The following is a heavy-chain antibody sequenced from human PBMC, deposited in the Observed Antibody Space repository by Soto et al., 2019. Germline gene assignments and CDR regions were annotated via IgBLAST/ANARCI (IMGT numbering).Heavy chain of an antibody. CDR2: IWYDGSNK. D-gene: IGHD3-10*01. Sequence: ESGGGVVQPGRSLRLSCAASGFTFSSYGMHWVRQAPGKGLEWVAVIWYDGSNKYYADSVKGRFTISRDNSKNTLYLQMNSLRAEDTAVYYCARGLQFGELGYWGQGTLVTVSS. J-gene: IGHJ4*02. CDR3: ARGLQFGELGY. CDR1: GFTFSSYG. V-gene: IGHV3-30*19.